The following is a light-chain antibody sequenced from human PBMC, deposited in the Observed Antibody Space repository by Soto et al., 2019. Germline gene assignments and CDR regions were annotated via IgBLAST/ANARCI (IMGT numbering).Light chain of an antibody. Sequence: EIVMTQSPATLSVSPGERATLSCRASQSVSSNLAWDQEKPGQAPRLLIYGASTRATGIPARFSGSRSGTEXXXTISSLQSEDFAVYYCQQYNNWPPTFGQGTRLEIK. CDR3: QQYNNWPPT. CDR1: QSVSSN. V-gene: IGKV3-15*01. CDR2: GAS. J-gene: IGKJ5*01.